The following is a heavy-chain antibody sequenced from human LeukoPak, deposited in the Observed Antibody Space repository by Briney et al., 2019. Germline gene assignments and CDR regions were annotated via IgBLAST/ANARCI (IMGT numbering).Heavy chain of an antibody. CDR3: ARVFRTEAGSPYYFDY. CDR1: GYTFTSYG. J-gene: IGHJ4*02. V-gene: IGHV1-18*01. CDR2: ISAYNGNT. D-gene: IGHD1-26*01. Sequence: ASVKVSFKASGYTFTSYGISWVRQAPGQGLEWMGWISAYNGNTNYAQRLQGRVTMTTDTSTSTAYMELRSLRSDDTAVYYCARVFRTEAGSPYYFDYWGQGTLVTVSS.